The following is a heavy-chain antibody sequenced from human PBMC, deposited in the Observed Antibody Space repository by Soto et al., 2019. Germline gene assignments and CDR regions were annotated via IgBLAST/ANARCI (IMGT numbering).Heavy chain of an antibody. Sequence: SETLSLTCTVSGASISGFYWRWIRKSAGKGLEWIGRIYATGTTDYNPSLKSRVMMSVDTSKKQFSLKLRSVTAADTAVYYCVRDGTKTLRDWFDPWGQGISVTVSS. CDR3: VRDGTKTLRDWFDP. CDR1: GASISGFY. CDR2: IYATGTT. D-gene: IGHD1-1*01. J-gene: IGHJ5*02. V-gene: IGHV4-4*07.